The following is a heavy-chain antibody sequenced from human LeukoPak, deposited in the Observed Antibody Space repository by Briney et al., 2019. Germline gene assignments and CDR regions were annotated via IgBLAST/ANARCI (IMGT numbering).Heavy chain of an antibody. D-gene: IGHD3-3*01. CDR2: ISDSGAGT. CDR1: GFTFNNYA. V-gene: IGHV3-23*01. Sequence: GGSLRLSCAASGFTFNNYAMSWVRQAPGQGLEWVSSISDSGAGTYFADSVKGRFIISRDNPKNTLYLQMSRLRADYTAVYYCAKRQRIALFGVNTDYFDYWGQGTLVTVSS. CDR3: AKRQRIALFGVNTDYFDY. J-gene: IGHJ4*02.